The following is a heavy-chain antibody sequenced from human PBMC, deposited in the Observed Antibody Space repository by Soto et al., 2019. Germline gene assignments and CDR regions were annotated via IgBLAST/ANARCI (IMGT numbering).Heavy chain of an antibody. CDR1: GGTFSSYT. Sequence: QVQLVQSGAEVKKPGSSVKVSFKASGGTFSSYTVSWVRQAPGQGLEWMGRIIPILGIANYAQKFQGRVTITADKSTSTAYMELSSLRSEDTAVYYCARAYYSSSSLFHWNDFNYWGQGTLVTVSS. J-gene: IGHJ4*02. CDR3: ARAYYSSSSLFHWNDFNY. D-gene: IGHD6-6*01. CDR2: IIPILGIA. V-gene: IGHV1-69*02.